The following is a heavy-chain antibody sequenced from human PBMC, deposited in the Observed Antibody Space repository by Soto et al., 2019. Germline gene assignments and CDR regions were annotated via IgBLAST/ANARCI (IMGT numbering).Heavy chain of an antibody. D-gene: IGHD4-17*01. CDR2: IIPILGIA. Sequence: ASVKVSCKASGGTFSSYTISWVRQAPGQGLEWMGRIIPILGIANYAQKFQGRVTITADKSTSTAYMELSSLRSEDTAVYYCAGDYGDYEDAFDIWGQGTMVTVSS. CDR3: AGDYGDYEDAFDI. J-gene: IGHJ3*02. CDR1: GGTFSSYT. V-gene: IGHV1-69*04.